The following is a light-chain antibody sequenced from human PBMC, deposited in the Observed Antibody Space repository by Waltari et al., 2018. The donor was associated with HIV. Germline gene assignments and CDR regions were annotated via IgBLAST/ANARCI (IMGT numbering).Light chain of an antibody. CDR1: QSVSSSY. J-gene: IGKJ3*01. CDR2: GAS. V-gene: IGKV3-20*01. Sequence: EIVFPQSPGTLALSPGERATLSCRASQSVSSSYLAWYQQKPGQAPRLLIYGASSRATGIPDRFSGSGSGTDFTLTISRLEPEDFAVYYCQQYGGSPGFTFGPGTKVDIK. CDR3: QQYGGSPGFT.